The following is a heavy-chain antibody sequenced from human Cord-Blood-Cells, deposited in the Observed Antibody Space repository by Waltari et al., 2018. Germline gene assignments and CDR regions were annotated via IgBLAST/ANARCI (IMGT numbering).Heavy chain of an antibody. J-gene: IGHJ3*02. V-gene: IGHV3-21*01. CDR2: IISISSYI. Sequence: EVQLVESGGGLVKPGGSLRLSCAASGFTFSSYSMNWVRQAPGKGREWVSSIISISSYIYYADSVKGRFTISRDNAKNSLYLQMNSLRAEDTAVYYCARTSGWYAFDIWGQGTMVTVSS. CDR1: GFTFSSYS. D-gene: IGHD6-19*01. CDR3: ARTSGWYAFDI.